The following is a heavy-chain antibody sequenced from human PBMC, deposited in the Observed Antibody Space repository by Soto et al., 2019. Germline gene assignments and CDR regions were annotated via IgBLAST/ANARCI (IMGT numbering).Heavy chain of an antibody. CDR1: GFTFGSYS. CDR3: ARDLRDPLVATDMPYYMDV. CDR2: ILSSSGVI. J-gene: IGHJ6*03. V-gene: IGHV3-48*01. Sequence: EVQLVESGGGLVQPGGALRLSCAASGFTFGSYSMNWFRQAPGKGLEWVSFILSSSGVIYYADSVKGRFTISRYNAKNSLYVNMNGLRAEDTAVYYCARDLRDPLVATDMPYYMDVWGKGTTVSVSS. D-gene: IGHD2-21*02.